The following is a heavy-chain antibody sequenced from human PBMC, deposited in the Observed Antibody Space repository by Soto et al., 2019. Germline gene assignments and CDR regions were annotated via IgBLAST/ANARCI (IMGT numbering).Heavy chain of an antibody. CDR2: ISTDRGDT. CDR1: GYSFTTHD. CDR3: ARDDLNRGGKYFDY. Sequence: ASVKVSCEASGYSFTTHDITWLRQAPGKGLEWVGGISTDRGDTIYPQNLQGRVTMTTDSSTSTVYMELKSLRSDDTAVYYCARDDLNRGGKYFDYWGQGTLVTVSS. D-gene: IGHD2-15*01. V-gene: IGHV1-18*01. J-gene: IGHJ4*02.